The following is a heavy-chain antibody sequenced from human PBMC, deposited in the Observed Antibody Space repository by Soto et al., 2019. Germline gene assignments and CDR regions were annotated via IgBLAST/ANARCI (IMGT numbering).Heavy chain of an antibody. CDR2: IRSKAYGGTT. D-gene: IGHD3-3*01. CDR3: TRDTIFGAEPPYYYYGMDV. Sequence: GGSLRLSCTASGFTFGDYAMSWFRQAPGKGLEWVGFIRSKAYGGTTEYAASVKGRFTISRDDSKSIAYLQMNSLKTEDTAVYYCTRDTIFGAEPPYYYYGMDVWAQGTTGTVS. CDR1: GFTFGDYA. J-gene: IGHJ6*02. V-gene: IGHV3-49*03.